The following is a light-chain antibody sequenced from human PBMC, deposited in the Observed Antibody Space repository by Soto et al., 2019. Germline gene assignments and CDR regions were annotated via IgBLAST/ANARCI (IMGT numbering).Light chain of an antibody. Sequence: PGERATLSCRASQTIGRYYVTWFQQKPGQAPRLLIYDASTRATGIRDKFGVSGSGTDYTLTISRLEPEDFAVYYCQQYDNSPISFGQGTRLEIK. CDR2: DAS. V-gene: IGKV3-20*01. CDR1: QTIGRYY. J-gene: IGKJ5*01. CDR3: QQYDNSPIS.